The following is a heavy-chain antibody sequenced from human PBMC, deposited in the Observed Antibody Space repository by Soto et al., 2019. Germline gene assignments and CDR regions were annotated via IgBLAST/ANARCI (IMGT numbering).Heavy chain of an antibody. D-gene: IGHD6-13*01. CDR3: ARDRGIAGTAHNNWFDP. CDR1: GGTFSSYT. CDR2: IIPILGIA. V-gene: IGHV1-69*08. Sequence: QVQLVQSGAEVKKPGSSVKVSCKASGGTFSSYTISWVRQAPGQGLEWMGRIIPILGIANYAQKFQGRVTITADKSTSTAYMELSSLRSEDTAVYYCARDRGIAGTAHNNWFDPCGQGTLVTVSS. J-gene: IGHJ5*02.